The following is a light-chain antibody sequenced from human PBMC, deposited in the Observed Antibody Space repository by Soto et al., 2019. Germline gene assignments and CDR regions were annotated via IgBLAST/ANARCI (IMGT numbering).Light chain of an antibody. CDR3: QQRSNWPYT. Sequence: EIVLTQSPATLPLSPGERATLSCRASQSVNNYLAWYQQKPGQAPRLLIYDASNRATAIPARFSGSGSGTDFTLTISSLEPEDFAVYYCQQRSNWPYTFGQGTKLEIK. J-gene: IGKJ2*01. V-gene: IGKV3-11*01. CDR1: QSVNNY. CDR2: DAS.